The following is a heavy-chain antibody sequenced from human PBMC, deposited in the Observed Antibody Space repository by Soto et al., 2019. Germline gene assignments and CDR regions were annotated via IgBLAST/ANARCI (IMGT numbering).Heavy chain of an antibody. Sequence: PGGSLSLSCAASGFTFTTYSMNWVRQAPGKGLVWVSSISSSSCYIYYADSVKGRFTISRDDAKNSLYLQMNSLRADDTAVYYCARGDMNYYDPSGYTPFDYWGQGT. CDR1: GFTFTTYS. J-gene: IGHJ4*02. D-gene: IGHD3-22*01. CDR3: ARGDMNYYDPSGYTPFDY. V-gene: IGHV3-21*01. CDR2: ISSSSCYI.